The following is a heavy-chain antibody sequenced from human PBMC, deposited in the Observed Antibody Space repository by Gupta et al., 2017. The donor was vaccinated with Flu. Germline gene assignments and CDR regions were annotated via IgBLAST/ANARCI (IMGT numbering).Heavy chain of an antibody. V-gene: IGHV4-61*02. Sequence: QVQLQESGPGLVKPSQTLYLTYTVSDGSISSGSYYWSWIRQPAGRGLEWIGRIYTSGSTKYNPSLESRVTISIDMSKNQLSLKLSSVTAADTAVYYCARDEDRDGSFDSWGQGTLVTVSS. CDR1: DGSISSGSYY. CDR2: IYTSGST. CDR3: ARDEDRDGSFDS. D-gene: IGHD5-24*01. J-gene: IGHJ4*02.